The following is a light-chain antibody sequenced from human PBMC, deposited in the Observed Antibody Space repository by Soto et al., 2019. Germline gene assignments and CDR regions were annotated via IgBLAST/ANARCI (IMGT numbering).Light chain of an antibody. CDR2: LAS. CDR3: MQALQSPRT. CDR1: QSLLHSNGYNF. Sequence: DIVMTQSPLSLPVMPGEPASISCRSSQSLLHSNGYNFLDWYLQRPRQSPRLLIYLASNRSSGVPDRFSGSGAGTDFTLKISRVEAEDVGVYYCMQALQSPRTFGQGTKVEIK. V-gene: IGKV2-28*01. J-gene: IGKJ1*01.